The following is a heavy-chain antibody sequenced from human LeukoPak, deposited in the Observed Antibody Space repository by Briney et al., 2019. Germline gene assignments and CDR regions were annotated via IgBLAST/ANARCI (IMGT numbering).Heavy chain of an antibody. CDR3: ARDEGYYYGSGVRWVYPRGAFDI. V-gene: IGHV4-39*07. J-gene: IGHJ3*02. CDR1: GGSICSSSYY. D-gene: IGHD3-10*01. CDR2: ICYSGRP. Sequence: SEPLSLICTVSGGSICSSSYYWRWIRKPPGEGLEWNGSICYSGRPNYNPSLKSRVTISVDTSKNQFSLKLSSVTAADTAVYYCARDEGYYYGSGVRWVYPRGAFDIWGQGTMVTVSS.